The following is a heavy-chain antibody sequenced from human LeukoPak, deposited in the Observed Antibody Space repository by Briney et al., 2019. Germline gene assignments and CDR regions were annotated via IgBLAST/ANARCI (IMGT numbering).Heavy chain of an antibody. CDR3: AKDPHQTHYYMDV. J-gene: IGHJ6*03. CDR1: GFTFSSYG. CDR2: IRYDGSNK. V-gene: IGHV3-30*02. Sequence: GGSLRLSCAASGFTFSSYGMHWVLQAPGKGLEWVAFIRYDGSNKYYADSVKGRFTISRDNSKNTLYLQMNSLRAEDTAVYYCAKDPHQTHYYMDVWGKGTTVTVSS.